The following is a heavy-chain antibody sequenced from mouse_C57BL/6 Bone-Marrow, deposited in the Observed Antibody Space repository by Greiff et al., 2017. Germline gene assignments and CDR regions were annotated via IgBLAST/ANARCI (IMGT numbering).Heavy chain of an antibody. CDR1: GYTFTSYW. J-gene: IGHJ1*03. Sequence: QVQLQQPGTELVKPGASVKLSCKASGYTFTSYWMHWVKQRPGQGLEWIGNINPSNGGTNYNEKFKSKATLTVDKSSSTAYMQLSSLTAEDAAVYYWQYGNDVHWYFDVWGTGTTVTVSS. CDR2: INPSNGGT. D-gene: IGHD2-2*01. V-gene: IGHV1-53*01. CDR3: QYGNDVHWYFDV.